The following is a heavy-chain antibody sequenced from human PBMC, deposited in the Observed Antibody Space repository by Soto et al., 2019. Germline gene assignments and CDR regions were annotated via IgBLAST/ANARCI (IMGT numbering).Heavy chain of an antibody. Sequence: ASVKVFCKASGYTFTSYGISWVRQAPGQGLEWMGWISAYNGNTNYAQKLQGRVTMTTDTSTSTAYMELRSLRSDDTAVYYCARDVRIAAAAMGYYYYGMDVWGQGTTVTVSS. CDR1: GYTFTSYG. J-gene: IGHJ6*02. CDR2: ISAYNGNT. D-gene: IGHD6-13*01. CDR3: ARDVRIAAAAMGYYYYGMDV. V-gene: IGHV1-18*01.